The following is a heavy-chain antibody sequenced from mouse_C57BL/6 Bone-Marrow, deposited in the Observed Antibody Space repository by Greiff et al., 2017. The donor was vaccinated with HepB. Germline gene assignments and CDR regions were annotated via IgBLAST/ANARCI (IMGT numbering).Heavy chain of an antibody. CDR3: ARYRLRYFDY. V-gene: IGHV1-7*01. CDR1: GYTFTSYW. CDR2: INPSSGYT. D-gene: IGHD3-2*02. Sequence: VQLQQSGAELAKPGASVKLSCKASGYTFTSYWMHWVKQRPGQGLEWIGDINPSSGYTKYNQKFKDKATVTADKSSSTAYMQLRSLTYEDSAVYYCARYRLRYFDYWGQGTTLTVSS. J-gene: IGHJ2*01.